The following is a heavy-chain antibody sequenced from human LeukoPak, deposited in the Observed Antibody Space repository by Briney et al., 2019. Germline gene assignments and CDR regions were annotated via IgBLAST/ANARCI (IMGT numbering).Heavy chain of an antibody. CDR2: IIPIFGTA. D-gene: IGHD3-9*01. V-gene: IGHV1-69*13. CDR3: ARRADILTGYQNPFDY. Sequence: SVKVSRKASGGTFSSYAISWVRQAPGQGLEWMRGIIPIFGTANYAQKFQGRGTTTADESTSTAYMELSSLRSEDTAVYYCARRADILTGYQNPFDYWGQGILVTVSS. CDR1: GGTFSSYA. J-gene: IGHJ4*02.